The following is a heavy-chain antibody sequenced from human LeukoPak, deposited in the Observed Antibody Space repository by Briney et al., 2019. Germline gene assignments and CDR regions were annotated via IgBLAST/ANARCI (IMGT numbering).Heavy chain of an antibody. Sequence: GASVKVSCKASGYTFTSYYMHWVRQAPGQGLEWMGIINPGGGSTSYAQKFQGRVTMTRDTSTSTVYMELSSLRSEDTAVYYCARDGEYQLLSYNWFDPWGQGTLVTVSS. CDR3: ARDGEYQLLSYNWFDP. D-gene: IGHD2-2*01. J-gene: IGHJ5*02. CDR1: GYTFTSYY. V-gene: IGHV1-46*01. CDR2: INPGGGST.